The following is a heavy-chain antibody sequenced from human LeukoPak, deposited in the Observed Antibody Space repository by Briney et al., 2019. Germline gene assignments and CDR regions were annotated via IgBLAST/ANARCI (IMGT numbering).Heavy chain of an antibody. CDR2: IIPGFDTP. Sequence: GSSVKVSCKASGGTFSSYEYIWVRQAPGQGLEWMGGIIPGFDTPNYAHKFQGRVTISADESTSTAYMEMSNLKSDDTAVFFCARGYLAVVTSNLGGNAFDVWGQGTMITVSS. CDR3: ARGYLAVVTSNLGGNAFDV. CDR1: GGTFSSYE. V-gene: IGHV1-69*01. J-gene: IGHJ3*01. D-gene: IGHD2-21*02.